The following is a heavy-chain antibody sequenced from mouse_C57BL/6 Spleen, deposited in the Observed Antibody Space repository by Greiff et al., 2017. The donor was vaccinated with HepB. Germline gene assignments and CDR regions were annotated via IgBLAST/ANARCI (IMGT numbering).Heavy chain of an antibody. CDR3: ARRTPSSYGSIYFDY. J-gene: IGHJ2*01. D-gene: IGHD1-1*01. CDR1: GYTFTSYW. V-gene: IGHV1-69*01. CDR2: IDPSDSYT. Sequence: VQLQQPGAELVMPGASVKLSCKASGYTFTSYWMHWVKQRPGQGLEWIGEIDPSDSYTNYNQKFKGKSTLTVDKSSSTAYMQLSSLTSEDSAVYYCARRTPSSYGSIYFDYWGQGTTLTVSS.